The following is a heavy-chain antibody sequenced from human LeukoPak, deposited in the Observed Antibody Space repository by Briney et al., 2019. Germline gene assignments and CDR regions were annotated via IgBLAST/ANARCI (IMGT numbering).Heavy chain of an antibody. V-gene: IGHV4-38-2*02. Sequence: PSETLSLTCTVSGYSISSGYYWGWIRQPPGKGLEWIGSIYHSGSTYYNPSLKSRVTISVDTSKNQFSLKLSSVTAADTAVYYCARHVLRGYSYGSYYFDYWGQGTLVTVSS. CDR1: GYSISSGYY. CDR3: ARHVLRGYSYGSYYFDY. J-gene: IGHJ4*02. D-gene: IGHD5-18*01. CDR2: IYHSGST.